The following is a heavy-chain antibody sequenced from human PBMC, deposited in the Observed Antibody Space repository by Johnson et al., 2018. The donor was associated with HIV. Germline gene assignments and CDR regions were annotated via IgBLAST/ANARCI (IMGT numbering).Heavy chain of an antibody. D-gene: IGHD5-24*01. V-gene: IGHV3-7*05. CDR2: INQDGRDR. J-gene: IGHJ3*02. CDR1: GFSFSSYW. CDR3: ARPSLKDGYNYGGGFDI. Sequence: MQLVESGGGLAQPGGSLRLSCAASGFSFSSYWMTWVRQAPGKGLEWVANINQDGRDRYYVASVQGRFTISRDNAQNSLYRQMNSLRGEDTAVYYCARPSLKDGYNYGGGFDIWGQGTMVTVSS.